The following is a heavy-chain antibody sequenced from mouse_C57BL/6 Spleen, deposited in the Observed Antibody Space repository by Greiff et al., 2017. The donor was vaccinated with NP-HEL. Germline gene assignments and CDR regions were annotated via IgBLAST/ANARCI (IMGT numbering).Heavy chain of an antibody. V-gene: IGHV1-69*01. CDR3: ARSGNWAWFAY. CDR2: IDPSDSYT. J-gene: IGHJ3*01. Sequence: QVQLQQPGAELVMPGASVKLSCKASGYTFTSYWMHWVKQRPGQGLEWIGEIDPSDSYTNYNQKFKGKSTLTVDKSSSTAYMQLSSLTSEDSAVYYCARSGNWAWFAYWGQGTLVTVSA. D-gene: IGHD4-1*01. CDR1: GYTFTSYW.